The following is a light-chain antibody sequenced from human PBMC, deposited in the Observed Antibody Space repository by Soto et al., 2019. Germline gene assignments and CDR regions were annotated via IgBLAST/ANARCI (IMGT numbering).Light chain of an antibody. Sequence: DIVMTQSPDSLAVSLGERATINCKSIPIVLDRSNNKNYLAWYQQQPGQPPKLLIYWASTREFGVPDRFSGSWSGTDFTRTISSLQAEDVAVYYCQHYYSPPYTFGQGTKLEIK. CDR1: PIVLDRSNNKNY. V-gene: IGKV4-1*01. J-gene: IGKJ2*01. CDR2: WAS. CDR3: QHYYSPPYT.